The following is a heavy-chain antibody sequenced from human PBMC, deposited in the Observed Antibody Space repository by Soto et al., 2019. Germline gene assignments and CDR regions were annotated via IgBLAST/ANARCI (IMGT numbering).Heavy chain of an antibody. CDR3: ARQLYSYGPKEFDY. V-gene: IGHV4-39*01. J-gene: IGHJ4*02. Sequence: PSETLSLTCTVSGGSISSSSYYWGWIRQPPGKGLEWIGSIYYSGSTYYNPSLKSRVTISVDTSKNQFSLKLSSVTAADTAVYYCARQLYSYGPKEFDYWGQGTLVTVSS. CDR1: GGSISSSSYY. CDR2: IYYSGST. D-gene: IGHD5-18*01.